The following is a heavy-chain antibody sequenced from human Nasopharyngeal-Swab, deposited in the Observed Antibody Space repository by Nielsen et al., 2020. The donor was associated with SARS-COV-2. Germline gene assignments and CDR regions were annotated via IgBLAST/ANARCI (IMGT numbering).Heavy chain of an antibody. D-gene: IGHD2-21*02. Sequence: GESLKISCVASGYSFRTYGMSWVRQAPGKGLEWVAAIVGSGDISGSGGSTYYADSVKGRFTISRDNSKNMVFLQMNSLRVDDTAVYYCARGSCGGDCYSVNFDYWGQGNLVTVSS. J-gene: IGHJ4*02. CDR2: IVGSGDISGSGGST. CDR1: GYSFRTYG. V-gene: IGHV3-23*01. CDR3: ARGSCGGDCYSVNFDY.